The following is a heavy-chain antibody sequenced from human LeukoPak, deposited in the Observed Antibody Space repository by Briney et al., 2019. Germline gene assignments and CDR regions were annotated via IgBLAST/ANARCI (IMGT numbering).Heavy chain of an antibody. D-gene: IGHD3-10*01. CDR1: GFTFSSYS. CDR2: ISSSSSYI. J-gene: IGHJ6*03. Sequence: GGSLRLSCAASGFTFSSYSMNWVRQAPGKGLEWVSSISSSSSYIYYADSVKCRFTISRDNAKNSLYLQMNSLRAEDTAVYYCARAQRITMVRGVIPYYMDVWGKGTTVTVSS. CDR3: ARAQRITMVRGVIPYYMDV. V-gene: IGHV3-21*01.